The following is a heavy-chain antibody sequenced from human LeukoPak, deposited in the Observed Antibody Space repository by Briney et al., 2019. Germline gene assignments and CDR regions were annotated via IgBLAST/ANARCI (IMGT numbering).Heavy chain of an antibody. D-gene: IGHD5-18*01. V-gene: IGHV3-30*18. CDR1: GFIFSSYG. J-gene: IGHJ5*02. CDR3: AKDEDTAMVPYNWFDP. CDR2: ISYDGSNK. Sequence: GRSLRLSCAAFGFIFSSYGMHWVRQAPGKGLEWVAVISYDGSNKYYADSVKGRFTISRDNSKNTLYLQMNSLRAEDTAVYYCAKDEDTAMVPYNWFDPWGQGTLVTVSS.